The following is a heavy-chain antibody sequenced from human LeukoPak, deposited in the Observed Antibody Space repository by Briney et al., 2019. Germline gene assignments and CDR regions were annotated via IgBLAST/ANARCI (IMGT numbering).Heavy chain of an antibody. D-gene: IGHD3-3*01. CDR3: ASMLSWGSIFLDY. CDR1: GGSVSSGGYY. Sequence: SQTLSLTCTVSGGSVSSGGYYWSWIRQHPGKGLEWIGYIYYSGSTYYNPSLKSRVTVSVDTSKNQFSLKLSSVTAADTAVYYCASMLSWGSIFLDYWGQGTLVTVSS. CDR2: IYYSGST. V-gene: IGHV4-31*03. J-gene: IGHJ4*02.